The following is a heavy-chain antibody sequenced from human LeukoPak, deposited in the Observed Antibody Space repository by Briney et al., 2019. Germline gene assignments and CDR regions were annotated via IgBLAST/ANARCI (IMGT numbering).Heavy chain of an antibody. J-gene: IGHJ6*02. CDR2: ISSSSSYI. CDR3: ARDRVGDYYYGMDV. Sequence: GGSLRLSCAASGFTVSDNHMSWVRQAPGKGLEWVSSISSSSSYIYYADSVKGRFTISRDNAKNSLYLQMNSLRAEDTAVYYCARDRVGDYYYGMDVWGQGTTVTVSS. D-gene: IGHD3-3*01. V-gene: IGHV3-21*01. CDR1: GFTVSDNH.